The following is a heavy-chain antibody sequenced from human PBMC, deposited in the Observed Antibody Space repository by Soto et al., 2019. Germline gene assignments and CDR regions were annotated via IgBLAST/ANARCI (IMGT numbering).Heavy chain of an antibody. J-gene: IGHJ4*02. Sequence: QVQLVQSGAKVKRPGSSVKVSCKASGGTFNSHTINWVRQAPGQGLEWVGRVVPLLGIESHPQKFKDRLTITAHTSTGSVFMELSNLTSEDTAFDYCTRGRPENDVVPVPRQHCDAWGPGALLTFSS. V-gene: IGHV1-69*02. CDR2: VVPLLGIE. CDR1: GGTFNSHT. CDR3: TRGRPENDVVPVPRQHCDA. D-gene: IGHD2-21*01.